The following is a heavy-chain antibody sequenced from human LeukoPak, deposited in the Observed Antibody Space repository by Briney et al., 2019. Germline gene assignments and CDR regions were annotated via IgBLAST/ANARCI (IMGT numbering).Heavy chain of an antibody. D-gene: IGHD3-3*01. V-gene: IGHV1-69*13. CDR1: GGTFSSYA. J-gene: IGHJ4*02. CDR2: IIPIFGTA. Sequence: SVKVSCKASGGTFSSYAISWVRQAPGQGLEWMGGIIPIFGTANYAQKFQGRVTITADESTSTAYMELSSLRSEDTAVYYCASPEEYYDFWSGYYTSNQFDYWGQGTLDTVSS. CDR3: ASPEEYYDFWSGYYTSNQFDY.